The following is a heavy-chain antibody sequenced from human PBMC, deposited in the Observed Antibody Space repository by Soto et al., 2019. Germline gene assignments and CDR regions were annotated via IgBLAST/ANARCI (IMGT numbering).Heavy chain of an antibody. CDR1: VFTFSSYS. V-gene: IGHV3-21*01. J-gene: IGHJ6*02. CDR3: ARFYILTLDV. D-gene: IGHD3-10*01. CDR2: ISSSSSYI. Sequence: SLRLSCSASVFTFSSYSMNWIRQAPGKGLEWVSSISSSSSYIYYADSVKGRFTISRDNAKNSLYLQMNSLRAEDTAVYYCARFYILTLDVWGQGTTGTVSS.